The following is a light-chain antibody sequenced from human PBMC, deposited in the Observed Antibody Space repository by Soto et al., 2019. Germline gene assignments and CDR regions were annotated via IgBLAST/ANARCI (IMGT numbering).Light chain of an antibody. CDR3: QQGYRTPYT. J-gene: IGKJ2*01. CDR2: AAS. Sequence: DIQLTQSPSFLSASVGDRVTITCRASQGISSYLAWYQQKPGKAPKLLIYAASTLQSGVPSRFSGSGSGTDFTLTINSLLPEDFATYFCQQGYRTPYTFGQGTRLET. CDR1: QGISSY. V-gene: IGKV1-9*01.